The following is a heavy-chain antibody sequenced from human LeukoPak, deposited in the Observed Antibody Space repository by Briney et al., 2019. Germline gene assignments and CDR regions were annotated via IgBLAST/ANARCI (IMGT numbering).Heavy chain of an antibody. CDR1: EFRFDIYG. CDR2: IWYDGSNK. D-gene: IGHD3-10*01. J-gene: IGHJ4*02. Sequence: GRSLRLSCAASEFRFDIYGMRWVRQAPGKGLEWVAVIWYDGSNKYYADSVKGRFTISRDNSKNTLYLQMNSLRAEDTAVYYCASGYGSGSYGLDYWGQGTLVTVSS. CDR3: ASGYGSGSYGLDY. V-gene: IGHV3-33*01.